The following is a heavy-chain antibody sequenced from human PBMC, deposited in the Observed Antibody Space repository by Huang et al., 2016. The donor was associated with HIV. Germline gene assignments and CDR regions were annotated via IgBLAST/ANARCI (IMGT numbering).Heavy chain of an antibody. Sequence: QVQLVQSGAEVKKPGASVKVSCKASGPTFNNYYMHWVRQAPGQGLEWVGVIHPGGDATTVPPRFQGRGSMTRDTSTSTGYMEVTSLRSDDTALYYCALLYDSSSVDYWGQGTLVTVSS. J-gene: IGHJ4*02. CDR3: ALLYDSSSVDY. CDR1: GPTFNNYY. V-gene: IGHV1-46*02. D-gene: IGHD3-22*01. CDR2: IHPGGDAT.